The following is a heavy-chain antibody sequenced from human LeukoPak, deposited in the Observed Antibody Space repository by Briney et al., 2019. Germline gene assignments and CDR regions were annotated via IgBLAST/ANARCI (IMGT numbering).Heavy chain of an antibody. J-gene: IGHJ4*02. CDR3: ARDGGNYSPQDY. V-gene: IGHV3-74*01. D-gene: IGHD1-26*01. CDR1: GFTFSISW. Sequence: GGSLRLSCAASGFTFSISWMHWVRQAPGKGLAWVSHINSDGSSTDYADSVRGRFTISRDNAKNTLSLHMNSLRAGDTGVYYCARDGGNYSPQDYWGQGTLVTVSS. CDR2: INSDGSST.